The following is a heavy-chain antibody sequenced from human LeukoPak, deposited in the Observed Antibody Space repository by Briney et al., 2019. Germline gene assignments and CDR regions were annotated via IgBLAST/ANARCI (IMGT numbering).Heavy chain of an antibody. CDR3: ASQIRGVDAFDI. V-gene: IGHV3-48*04. D-gene: IGHD3-16*01. Sequence: GGSLRLSCVASGFSFSSHSMNWVRHAPGKGLEWLAYITSSNVIMYNEDSVKGRFIISRDNAKNSLYLQMNSLRAEDTAVYYCASQIRGVDAFDIWGQGTMVTVSS. CDR1: GFSFSSHS. CDR2: ITSSNVIM. J-gene: IGHJ3*02.